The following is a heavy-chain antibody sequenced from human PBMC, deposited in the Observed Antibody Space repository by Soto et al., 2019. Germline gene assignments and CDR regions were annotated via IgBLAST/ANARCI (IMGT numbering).Heavy chain of an antibody. CDR3: AREGARSTGWYDYFDQ. Sequence: QVPLVQSGGEVKKPGASVNISCKATGYTFISYSITWVRQAPGQGLEWMGWISTYNGNTKYAQSLQGRVTLTRDTSTNTAFMEIRGLRSDDTAIYYCAREGARSTGWYDYFDQWGQGTLVAVSS. CDR2: ISTYNGNT. V-gene: IGHV1-18*04. CDR1: GYTFISYS. D-gene: IGHD6-13*01. J-gene: IGHJ4*02.